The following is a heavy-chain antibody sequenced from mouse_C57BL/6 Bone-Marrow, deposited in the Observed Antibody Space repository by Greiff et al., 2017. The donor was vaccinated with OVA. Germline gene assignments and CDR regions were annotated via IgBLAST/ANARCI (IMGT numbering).Heavy chain of an antibody. V-gene: IGHV5-6*01. CDR2: ISSGGSYT. CDR1: GFTFSSYG. CDR3: ARSDSNYGYFDV. D-gene: IGHD2-5*01. Sequence: VQLKESGGDLVKPGGSLKLSCAASGFTFSSYGMSWVRQTPDKRLEWVATISSGGSYTYYPDSVKGRFTISRDNAKNTLYLQMSSLKSEDTAMYYCARSDSNYGYFDVWGTGTTVTVSS. J-gene: IGHJ1*03.